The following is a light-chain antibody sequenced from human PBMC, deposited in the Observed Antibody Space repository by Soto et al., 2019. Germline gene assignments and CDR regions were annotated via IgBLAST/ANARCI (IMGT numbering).Light chain of an antibody. CDR2: AAS. CDR1: QCISNY. J-gene: IGKJ3*01. V-gene: IGKV1-39*01. Sequence: DIQMTQSPSSLSASVGDRVTITWRASQCISNYLAWYQQKPGKVPKLLIYAASNLQSGVPSRFSASGSETDFTLTISSLQPEDFATYYCQQSYTTLFTFGPGTKVDI. CDR3: QQSYTTLFT.